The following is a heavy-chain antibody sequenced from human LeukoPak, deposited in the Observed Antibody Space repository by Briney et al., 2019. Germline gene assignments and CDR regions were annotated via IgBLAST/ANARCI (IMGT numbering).Heavy chain of an antibody. CDR2: MYYSGST. Sequence: SGTLSLTCTVSGGSISSSSYYWGWIRQSPGKGLEWIGSMYYSGSTYNNPSLKSRVTISVDTSNNRFSLKLSSVTAADTAVYYCARHLKQSGSFYWGQGTLVTLST. D-gene: IGHD1-26*01. CDR3: ARHLKQSGSFY. CDR1: GGSISSSSYY. V-gene: IGHV4-39*01. J-gene: IGHJ4*02.